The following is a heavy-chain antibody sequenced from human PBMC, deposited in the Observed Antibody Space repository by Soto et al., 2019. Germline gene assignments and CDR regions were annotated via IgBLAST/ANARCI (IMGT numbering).Heavy chain of an antibody. CDR3: ARGDGYNYY. V-gene: IGHV4-59*01. CDR1: GGSISSYY. CDR2: IYYSGST. Sequence: QVQLQESGPGLVKPSETLSLTCTVSGGSISSYYWSWIRQPPGKGLEWIGYIYYSGSTNYNPSLTRRVTISVDTSKNQFSLKLSSVTAADTAVYYCARGDGYNYYWGQGTLVTVSS. D-gene: IGHD5-12*01. J-gene: IGHJ4*02.